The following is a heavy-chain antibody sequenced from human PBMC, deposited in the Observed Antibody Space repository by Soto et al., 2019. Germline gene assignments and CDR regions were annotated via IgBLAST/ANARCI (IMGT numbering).Heavy chain of an antibody. CDR3: ASELPPDL. J-gene: IGHJ5*02. CDR1: GFTFSSYS. CDR2: ISSSSSYI. Sequence: GVSLRLSCAASGFTFSSYSMNWVRQAPGKGLEWVSSISSSSSYIYYADSVKGRFTISRDNAKNLLFLQMNNLRAEDSAIYYCASELPPDLWGQGTLVTVSS. D-gene: IGHD2-15*01. V-gene: IGHV3-21*04.